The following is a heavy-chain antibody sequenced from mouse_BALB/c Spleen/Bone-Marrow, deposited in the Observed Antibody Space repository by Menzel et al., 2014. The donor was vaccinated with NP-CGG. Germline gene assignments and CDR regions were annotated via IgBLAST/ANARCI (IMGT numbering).Heavy chain of an antibody. CDR1: GYSFTIYW. Sequence: VQLQQSGTVLARPGASVKMSCKASGYSFTIYWMHWVKQRPGQGLEWIGAIYPGNSDTSYNQKFKGKAKLTAVTSASTAYMELSSLTNEDSAVYYCTRLGSTYDWYFDVWGAGTTVTVSS. CDR3: TRLGSTYDWYFDV. D-gene: IGHD1-1*01. J-gene: IGHJ1*01. V-gene: IGHV1-5*01. CDR2: IYPGNSDT.